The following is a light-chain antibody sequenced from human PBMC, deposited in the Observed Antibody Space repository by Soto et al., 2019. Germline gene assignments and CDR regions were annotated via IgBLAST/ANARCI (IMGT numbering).Light chain of an antibody. V-gene: IGKV1-5*01. CDR2: DAS. CDR1: QSISSW. Sequence: DIQMTQSPSTLSASVGDRVTITCRASQSISSWLAWYQQKPGKAPKLLIYDASSLESGVPSGFSGSGSGTEFTLTISSLQPDDFANYYCQQYNSYSGETFGQGTKVDIX. J-gene: IGKJ1*01. CDR3: QQYNSYSGET.